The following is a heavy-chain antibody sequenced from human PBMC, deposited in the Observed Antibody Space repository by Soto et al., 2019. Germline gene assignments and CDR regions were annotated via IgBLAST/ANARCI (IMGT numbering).Heavy chain of an antibody. CDR3: ARDLPTMDV. Sequence: QVQRVQSGAEVKKPGASVKVSCKASGYTFTSYGISWVRQAPGQGREWMGWIRAYNGNTNYAQKVQGRVTMSTDTSTSTAYRELRSLKSHDTAVYYCARDLPTMDVWGQGTTVTVSS. J-gene: IGHJ6*02. V-gene: IGHV1-18*01. CDR2: IRAYNGNT. CDR1: GYTFTSYG.